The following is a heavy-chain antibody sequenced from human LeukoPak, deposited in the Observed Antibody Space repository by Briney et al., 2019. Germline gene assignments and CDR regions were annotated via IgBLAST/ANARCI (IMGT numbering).Heavy chain of an antibody. D-gene: IGHD3-10*01. V-gene: IGHV3-53*01. CDR1: GFTVNSNY. Sequence: GGSLRLSCAVSGFTVNSNYLSWVRQAPGKGLEWVSIIYTGGSRYYADFVKGRFTISRDNSKNTVYLQMNSLRPEDTAVYYCAKEARGVIDYWGQGTLVTVSS. CDR3: AKEARGVIDY. J-gene: IGHJ4*02. CDR2: IYTGGSR.